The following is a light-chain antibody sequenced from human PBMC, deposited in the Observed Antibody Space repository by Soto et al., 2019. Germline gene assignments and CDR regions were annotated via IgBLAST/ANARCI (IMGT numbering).Light chain of an antibody. V-gene: IGLV1-44*01. J-gene: IGLJ1*01. CDR1: SSNIGSNT. CDR2: SNN. CDR3: AAWDDSLNAFHV. Sequence: QSVLTQPPSASGTPGQRVTISCSGSSSNIGSNTVNWYQQLPGTAPKLLIYSNNQRPSGVPDRFSGSKSGTSASLAISGLQSEDEADYYCAAWDDSLNAFHVFGTGTKVTVL.